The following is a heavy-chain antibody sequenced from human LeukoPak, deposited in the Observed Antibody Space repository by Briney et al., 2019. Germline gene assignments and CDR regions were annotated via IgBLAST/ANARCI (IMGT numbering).Heavy chain of an antibody. CDR2: IIPLFGTA. V-gene: IGHV1-69*13. J-gene: IGHJ1*01. D-gene: IGHD2-15*01. CDR1: GGTFSSYA. CDR3: ASQLNSVVAAFEYFQH. Sequence: SVKVSCKASGGTFSSYAISWVRQAPGQGLEWMGGIIPLFGTANYAQKFQGRVTITADESTSTAYMELSSLRSEDTAVYYCASQLNSVVAAFEYFQHGGQGTLVTVSS.